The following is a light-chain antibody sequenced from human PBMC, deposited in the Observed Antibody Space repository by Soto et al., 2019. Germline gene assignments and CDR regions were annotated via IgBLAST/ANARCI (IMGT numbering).Light chain of an antibody. CDR1: SSDVGGYNY. CDR2: DVS. CDR3: CSYAGRYTYV. V-gene: IGLV2-11*01. Sequence: QSVLTQPRSVSGSNGQSVTISCSGTSSDVGGYNYVSWYQQHPGKAPKLMIYDVSKRPSGVPDRFSGSKSGNTASLTISGLQAEYEADYYCCSYAGRYTYVFGTGTKVTVL. J-gene: IGLJ1*01.